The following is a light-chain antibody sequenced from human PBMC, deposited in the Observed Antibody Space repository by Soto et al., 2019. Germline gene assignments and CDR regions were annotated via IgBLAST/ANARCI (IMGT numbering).Light chain of an antibody. Sequence: EIVMTQSPATLSVSPGERATLSCRASQSVSDNLAWYQQKPGQAPRLLIYGASTRATGFPARFSGSGSGTDFTLTISSLQSEDFSVYYCQQYDDWPPITFGQGTRLEMK. J-gene: IGKJ5*01. CDR2: GAS. CDR3: QQYDDWPPIT. V-gene: IGKV3-15*01. CDR1: QSVSDN.